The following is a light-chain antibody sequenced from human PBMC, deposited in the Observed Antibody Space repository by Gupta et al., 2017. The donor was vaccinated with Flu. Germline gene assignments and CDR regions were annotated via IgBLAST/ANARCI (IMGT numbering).Light chain of an antibody. CDR2: RNN. V-gene: IGLV1-47*01. Sequence: QPPPASESPGRRITISCTGDDSNIRNNYVHWYQQVPGTAPRLVVYRNNKRPLGVPDRFSGSKSGTSASLAISGLRPEDEGIYYCAAWDDIRNGVMFGGGTKLTVL. J-gene: IGLJ3*02. CDR1: DSNIRNNY. CDR3: AAWDDIRNGVM.